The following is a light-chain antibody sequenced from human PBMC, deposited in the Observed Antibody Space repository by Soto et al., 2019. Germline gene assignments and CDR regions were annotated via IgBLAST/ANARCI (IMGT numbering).Light chain of an antibody. CDR3: QQYNTYPLT. Sequence: DIQMTQSHSTRSASVGDRVTITFRASQSISNWLAWYQQKPGKAPKLLIYKASSLESGVPSRFSGSVSGTEFTLTISSLQTDDFATYYCQQYNTYPLTFGGGTKVEIK. CDR1: QSISNW. J-gene: IGKJ4*01. CDR2: KAS. V-gene: IGKV1-5*03.